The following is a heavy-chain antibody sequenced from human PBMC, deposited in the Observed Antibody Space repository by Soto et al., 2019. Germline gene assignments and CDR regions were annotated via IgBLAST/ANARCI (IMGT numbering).Heavy chain of an antibody. CDR1: GVAFSSYA. D-gene: IGHD2-2*01. Sequence: SVNVSCKASGVAFSSYAISWVRQARGQGLEWMGGIIPIFGTANYAQKFQGRVTITADESTSTAYMELSSLRSEDTAVYYCARDIRPDIVVVPAARATAFDIWGQATMDTVSS. J-gene: IGHJ3*02. CDR2: IIPIFGTA. CDR3: ARDIRPDIVVVPAARATAFDI. V-gene: IGHV1-69*13.